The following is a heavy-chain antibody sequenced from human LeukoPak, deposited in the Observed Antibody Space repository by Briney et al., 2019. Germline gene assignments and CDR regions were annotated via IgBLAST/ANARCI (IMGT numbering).Heavy chain of an antibody. CDR1: GFTFSGHN. CDR3: ARAMSTFGGVRNYFDS. J-gene: IGHJ4*02. V-gene: IGHV3-48*04. Sequence: GGPLRLSCAASGFTFSGHNMNWVRQAPGKGLERISFVSISSGTIYYADSVNGRFRISRDNAKSSLDLEMNSLRAEDTAVYYCARAMSTFGGVRNYFDSWGQGTLVTVSS. D-gene: IGHD3-16*01. CDR2: VSISSGTI.